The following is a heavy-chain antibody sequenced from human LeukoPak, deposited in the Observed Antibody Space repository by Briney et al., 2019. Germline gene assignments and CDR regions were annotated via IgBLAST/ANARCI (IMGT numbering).Heavy chain of an antibody. V-gene: IGHV5-51*01. CDR1: GYSFTSYW. Sequence: RGESLKISCKCSGYSFTSYWIAWVRQMPGKGLEWMGIIYPGDSDTRYSPSFQGQVTISADKSISTAYLQWSSLKASDTAMYYCARSEWPGSSWYPYWGQGTLVTVSS. CDR3: ARSEWPGSSWYPY. CDR2: IYPGDSDT. J-gene: IGHJ4*02. D-gene: IGHD6-13*01.